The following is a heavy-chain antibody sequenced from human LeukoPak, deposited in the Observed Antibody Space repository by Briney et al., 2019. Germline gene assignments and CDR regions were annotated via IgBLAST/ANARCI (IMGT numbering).Heavy chain of an antibody. Sequence: ASLKVSCKVSGYTLTELSMHWVRQAPGKGLEWMGGFDPEDGETIYAQKFQGRVTMTEDTSTDTAYMELSSLRSEDTAVYYCATVRGIVATIYFDYWGQGTLVTVSS. CDR2: FDPEDGET. V-gene: IGHV1-24*01. CDR3: ATVRGIVATIYFDY. J-gene: IGHJ4*02. CDR1: GYTLTELS. D-gene: IGHD5-12*01.